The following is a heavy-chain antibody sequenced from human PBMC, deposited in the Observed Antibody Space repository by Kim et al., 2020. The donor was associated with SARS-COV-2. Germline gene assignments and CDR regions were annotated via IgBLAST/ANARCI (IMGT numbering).Heavy chain of an antibody. J-gene: IGHJ6*02. CDR1: GFTFSSYD. CDR2: IGTAGDT. Sequence: GGSLRLSCAASGFTFSSYDMHWVRQATGKGLEWVSAIGTAGDTYYPGSVKGRFTISRENAKNSLYLQMNSLRAGDTAVYYCARDSSFSRGYHHYYGMDVWGQGTTVTVSS. D-gene: IGHD3-22*01. V-gene: IGHV3-13*01. CDR3: ARDSSFSRGYHHYYGMDV.